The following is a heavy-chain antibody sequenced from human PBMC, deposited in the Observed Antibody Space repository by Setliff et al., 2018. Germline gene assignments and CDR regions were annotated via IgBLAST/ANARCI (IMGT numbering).Heavy chain of an antibody. CDR2: FYSFGSI. J-gene: IGHJ3*02. Sequence: PSETLSLTCSVSGGSITSGGGFYWAWIRQPPGKELEWIGSFYSFGSIYYSPSLKNRVTISGDTSSNQFSLNLNSVTAADTAVYYCVRPHYGSGGYFNSLSAFDIWGRGTMVTVSS. CDR3: VRPHYGSGGYFNSLSAFDI. CDR1: GGSITSGGGFY. V-gene: IGHV4-39*01. D-gene: IGHD3-10*01.